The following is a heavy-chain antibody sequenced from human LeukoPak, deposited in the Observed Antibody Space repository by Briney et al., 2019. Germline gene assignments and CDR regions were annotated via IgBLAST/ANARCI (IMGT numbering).Heavy chain of an antibody. CDR1: GLTFNNYA. V-gene: IGHV3-23*01. CDR2: ISKSGDHT. Sequence: GGSLRLSCAVSGLTFNNYAMSWVRQAPGKGLEWVSAISKSGDHTYYADSVKGRFTISRDNSRNTLYLQMNSLRAEDTAVYYCAKDLRDIAAAGTYHYWGQGTLVTVSS. CDR3: AKDLRDIAAAGTYHY. D-gene: IGHD6-13*01. J-gene: IGHJ4*02.